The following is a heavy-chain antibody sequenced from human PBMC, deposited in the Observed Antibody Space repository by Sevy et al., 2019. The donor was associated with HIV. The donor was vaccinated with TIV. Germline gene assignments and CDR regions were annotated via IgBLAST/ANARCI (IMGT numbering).Heavy chain of an antibody. V-gene: IGHV4-39*01. Sequence: SETLSLTCTVSGGSISSSSYYWGWIRQPPGKGLEWIGSIYYSGSTYYNPSLKRRVTISVYTSKNQFSLKLSSVTAADTAVYYCARVIVVVPAAMGGDFDYWGQGTLVTVSS. CDR2: IYYSGST. J-gene: IGHJ4*02. D-gene: IGHD2-2*01. CDR3: ARVIVVVPAAMGGDFDY. CDR1: GGSISSSSYY.